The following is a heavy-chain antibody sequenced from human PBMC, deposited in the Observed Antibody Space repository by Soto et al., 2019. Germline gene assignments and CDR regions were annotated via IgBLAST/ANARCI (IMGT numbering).Heavy chain of an antibody. J-gene: IGHJ6*02. CDR2: ISGYNGNT. CDR3: ARDPGFGFGYSYAFAMDV. CDR1: GYTFSNYG. D-gene: IGHD5-18*01. V-gene: IGHV1-18*01. Sequence: ASVKVSCKASGYTFSNYGIIWVRQGPGQGLEWMGWISGYNGNTHYEEKVQDRIKMTTDTSTSTTYLELRSLRSDDTAAYFCARDPGFGFGYSYAFAMDVWGQGTTVNRLL.